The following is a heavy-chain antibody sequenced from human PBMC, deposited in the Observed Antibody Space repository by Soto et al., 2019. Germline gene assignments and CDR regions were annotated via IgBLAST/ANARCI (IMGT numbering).Heavy chain of an antibody. V-gene: IGHV3-33*01. CDR3: ARHKTDVIAAAGSGFDY. CDR2: IWYDGSNK. J-gene: IGHJ4*02. D-gene: IGHD6-13*01. Sequence: GGSLRLSCAASGFTVSSYGMHWVRQAPGKGLEWVAVIWYDGSNKYYADSVKGRFTISRDNSKNTLYLQMNSLRAEDTAVYYCARHKTDVIAAAGSGFDYWGQGTLVTVSS. CDR1: GFTVSSYG.